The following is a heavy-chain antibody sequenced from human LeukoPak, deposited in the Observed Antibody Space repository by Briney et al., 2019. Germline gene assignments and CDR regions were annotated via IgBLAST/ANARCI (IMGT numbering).Heavy chain of an antibody. V-gene: IGHV4-59*01. CDR2: IYYSGST. CDR3: ARDRGEEYYYDSSGYPTLGYAFDI. Sequence: PSETLSLTCTVSGGSISSYYWSWIRQPPGKGLEWIGYIYYSGSTNYNPSLKSRVTISVDTSKNQFSLKLSSVTAADTAVYYCARDRGEEYYYDSSGYPTLGYAFDIWGQGTMVTVSS. CDR1: GGSISSYY. D-gene: IGHD3-22*01. J-gene: IGHJ3*02.